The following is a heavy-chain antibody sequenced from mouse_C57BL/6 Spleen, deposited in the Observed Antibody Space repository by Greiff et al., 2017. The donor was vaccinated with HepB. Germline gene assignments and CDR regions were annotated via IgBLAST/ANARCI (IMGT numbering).Heavy chain of an antibody. CDR1: GFTFSSYG. V-gene: IGHV5-6*01. CDR2: ISSGGSYT. J-gene: IGHJ2*01. D-gene: IGHD4-1*01. Sequence: EVQLQESGGDLVKPGGSLKLSCAASGFTFSSYGMSWVRQTPDKRLEWVATISSGGSYTYYPDSVKGRFTISRDNAKNTLYLQMSSLKSEDTAMYYCARQRGKTGTAHYFDYWGQGTTLTVSS. CDR3: ARQRGKTGTAHYFDY.